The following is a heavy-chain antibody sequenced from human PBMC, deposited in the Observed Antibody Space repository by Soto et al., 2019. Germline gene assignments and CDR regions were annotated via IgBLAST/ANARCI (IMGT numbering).Heavy chain of an antibody. Sequence: GGSLRLSCSASGFIFSSYAMHWVRQAPGKGLEYVSAISSNGGSTYYADSVKGRFTISRDNSKNTLYLQMSSLRAEDTAVYYCVKGSGDYDFWSGYYPGDYWGQGTLVTVSS. V-gene: IGHV3-64D*06. CDR2: ISSNGGST. J-gene: IGHJ4*02. CDR1: GFIFSSYA. CDR3: VKGSGDYDFWSGYYPGDY. D-gene: IGHD3-3*01.